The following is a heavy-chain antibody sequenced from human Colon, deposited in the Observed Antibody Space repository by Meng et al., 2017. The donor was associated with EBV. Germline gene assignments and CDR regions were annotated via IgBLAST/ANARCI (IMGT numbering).Heavy chain of an antibody. CDR3: ARRGPSGNFSP. V-gene: IGHV4-34*01. CDR1: GGSVRDYY. D-gene: IGHD3-10*01. Sequence: QVRLQEAGAGLLKTSETLSRSCAVDGGSVRDYYWTWIRHPPGKGLGWIGEIDHRGNTKYNPSLKSRVTISLDTSKKQFSLKVSSVTAADSAVYYCARRGPSGNFSPWSQGALVTVSS. CDR2: IDHRGNT. J-gene: IGHJ5*02.